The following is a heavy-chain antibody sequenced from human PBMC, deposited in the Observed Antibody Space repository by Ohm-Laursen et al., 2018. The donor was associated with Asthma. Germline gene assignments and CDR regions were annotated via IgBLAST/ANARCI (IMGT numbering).Heavy chain of an antibody. D-gene: IGHD1-26*01. Sequence: GTLSLTCTVSGGSISSGGYYWSWIRQPPGKGLEWIGSIYYSGSTYYNPSLKSRVTISVDTSKNQFSLKLSSVTAADTAVYYCARQGGSYYFDYWGQGTLVTVSS. V-gene: IGHV4-39*01. CDR1: GGSISSGGYY. J-gene: IGHJ4*02. CDR2: IYYSGST. CDR3: ARQGGSYYFDY.